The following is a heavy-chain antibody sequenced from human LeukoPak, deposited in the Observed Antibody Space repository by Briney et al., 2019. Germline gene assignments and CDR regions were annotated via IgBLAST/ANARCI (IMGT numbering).Heavy chain of an antibody. CDR1: GFTFSSSG. V-gene: IGHV3-33*08. D-gene: IGHD3-22*01. J-gene: IGHJ4*02. Sequence: GRSLRLSCAASGFTFSSSGMHWVRQAPGKGLEWVAVIWYDGSNKYYADSVKGRITISRDNSKNTLYLQMNSLRAEDTAVYYCARDESTYYYDSSGYSDYWGQGTLVTVSS. CDR3: ARDESTYYYDSSGYSDY. CDR2: IWYDGSNK.